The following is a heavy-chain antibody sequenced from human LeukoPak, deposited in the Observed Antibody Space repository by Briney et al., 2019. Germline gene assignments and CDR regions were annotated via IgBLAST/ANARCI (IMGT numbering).Heavy chain of an antibody. Sequence: VASVKVSCKASGGTFSSYAISWVRQAPGQGLEWMGGIIPIFGTANYAQKFQGRVTITTDESTSTAYMELSSLRSEDTAVYYCASSNYYDSSGYHEGAFDVWGQGTMVTVSS. CDR3: ASSNYYDSSGYHEGAFDV. CDR2: IIPIFGTA. D-gene: IGHD3-22*01. CDR1: GGTFSSYA. J-gene: IGHJ3*01. V-gene: IGHV1-69*05.